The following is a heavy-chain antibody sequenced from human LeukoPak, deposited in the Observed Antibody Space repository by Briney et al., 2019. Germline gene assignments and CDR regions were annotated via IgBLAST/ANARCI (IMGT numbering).Heavy chain of an antibody. CDR2: INPCGGST. Sequence: GASEKVSCKASGYTFTSYYMHWVRQAPGQGLEWMGIINPCGGSTSYAQKFQGRVTMTRDTSTSTVYMELSSLRSEDTAVYYCASRYGSGTKRNNDAFDIWGQGTMVTVSS. V-gene: IGHV1-46*01. CDR3: ASRYGSGTKRNNDAFDI. J-gene: IGHJ3*02. CDR1: GYTFTSYY. D-gene: IGHD3-10*01.